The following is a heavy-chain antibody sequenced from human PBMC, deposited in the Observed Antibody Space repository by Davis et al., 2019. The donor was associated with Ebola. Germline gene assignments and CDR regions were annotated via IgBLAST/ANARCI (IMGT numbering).Heavy chain of an antibody. Sequence: GESLKISCGASGFTFTSYGMHWVRQAPGKGLEWVSGISGSGETTHYADSVKGRLIISRDNSKNTLFLQMNSLSAEDTAVYYCAKDGGYEGWFDPWGQGTLVTVSS. CDR1: GFTFTSYG. V-gene: IGHV3-23*01. J-gene: IGHJ5*02. CDR2: ISGSGETT. CDR3: AKDGGYEGWFDP. D-gene: IGHD5-12*01.